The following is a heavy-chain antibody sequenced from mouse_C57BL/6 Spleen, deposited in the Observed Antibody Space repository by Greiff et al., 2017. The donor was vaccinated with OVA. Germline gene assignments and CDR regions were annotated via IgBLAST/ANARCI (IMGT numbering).Heavy chain of an antibody. Sequence: VKLMESGAELVKPGASVKMSCKASGYTFTTYPIEWMKQNHGKSLEWIGNFHPYNDDTKYNEKFKGKATLTVEKSSSTVYLELSRLTSDDSAVYYCARAYGYDGPFDYWGQGTTLTVSS. D-gene: IGHD2-2*01. CDR3: ARAYGYDGPFDY. CDR2: FHPYNDDT. V-gene: IGHV1-47*01. CDR1: GYTFTTYP. J-gene: IGHJ2*01.